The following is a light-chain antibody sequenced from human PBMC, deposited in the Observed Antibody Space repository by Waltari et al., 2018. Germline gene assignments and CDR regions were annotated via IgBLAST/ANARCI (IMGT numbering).Light chain of an antibody. CDR1: SSNIGSNT. CDR2: RDN. J-gene: IGLJ2*01. CDR3: ATWDDSLNGPL. V-gene: IGLV1-44*01. Sequence: QSVLTQPPSASGTPGQRVTISCSGSSSNIGSNTVNWDPHLPGTAPNLLIYRDNQRPSGVPDRFSGSKSGTSASLAISGLQSEHEATYYCATWDDSLNGPLFGGGTMLTVL.